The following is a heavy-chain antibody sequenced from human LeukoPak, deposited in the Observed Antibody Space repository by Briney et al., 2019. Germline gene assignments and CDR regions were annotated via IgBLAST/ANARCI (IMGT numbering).Heavy chain of an antibody. CDR1: GFTFSSYG. D-gene: IGHD3-16*02. Sequence: PGGTLRLSCAASGFTFSSYGMSWVRQAPGKGLEWVSAISGSGGSTYYADSVKGRFTISRDNSKNTLYLQMNSLRAEDTAVYYCAKVHVPWGSYRNLFDYWGQGTLVTVSS. J-gene: IGHJ4*02. CDR3: AKVHVPWGSYRNLFDY. V-gene: IGHV3-23*01. CDR2: ISGSGGST.